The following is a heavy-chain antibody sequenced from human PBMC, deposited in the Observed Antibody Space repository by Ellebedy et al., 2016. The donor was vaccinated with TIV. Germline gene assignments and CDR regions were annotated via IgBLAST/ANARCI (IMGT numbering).Heavy chain of an antibody. J-gene: IGHJ4*02. Sequence: GGSLRLXXAASGFTFRNYYMNWVRQAPGKGLEWIAFISGPSNIIHYADSVKGRFTISRDNAKNSLYLQMNSLRDDDTAVYYCSRGADGHLDSWGQGTLVTVSS. CDR2: ISGPSNII. CDR3: SRGADGHLDS. V-gene: IGHV3-48*02. CDR1: GFTFRNYY.